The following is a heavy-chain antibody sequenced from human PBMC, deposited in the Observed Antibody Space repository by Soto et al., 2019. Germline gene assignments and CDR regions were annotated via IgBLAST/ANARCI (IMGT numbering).Heavy chain of an antibody. Sequence: GESLKISCKGSGYSFSSYWIGWVRQMPGKGLEWMGITHPGDADTRYNPSFQGQVTISADKSISTAYVQWSSLKASDSAMYYCARFLYGTSSSSIFYYFYGIDVWGQGTTVTVSS. D-gene: IGHD6-6*01. V-gene: IGHV5-51*01. CDR2: THPGDADT. J-gene: IGHJ6*02. CDR3: ARFLYGTSSSSIFYYFYGIDV. CDR1: GYSFSSYW.